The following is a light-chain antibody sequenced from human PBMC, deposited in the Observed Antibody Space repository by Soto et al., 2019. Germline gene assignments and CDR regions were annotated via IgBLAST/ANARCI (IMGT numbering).Light chain of an antibody. CDR1: SSDVGGYNY. V-gene: IGLV2-14*01. Sequence: QSVLTQPASVSGSPGQSIPISCTGTSSDVGGYNYVSWYQQHPGKAPKLMIYEVSNRPSGVSNRFSGSKSGNTASLTISGLQAEDEADYYCSSYTSSSTPVLFGGGTKLTVL. CDR3: SSYTSSSTPVL. J-gene: IGLJ2*01. CDR2: EVS.